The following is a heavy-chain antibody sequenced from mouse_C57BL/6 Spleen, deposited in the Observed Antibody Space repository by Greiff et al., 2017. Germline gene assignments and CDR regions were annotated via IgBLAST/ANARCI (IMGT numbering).Heavy chain of an antibody. CDR3: AYSPLHDWYFDV. J-gene: IGHJ1*03. CDR1: GYTFTDYY. V-gene: IGHV1-26*01. CDR2: INPNNGGT. Sequence: VQLQQSGPELVKPGASVKISCKASGYTFTDYYMNWVKQSHGKSLEWIGDINPNNGGTSYNQKFKGKATLTVDKSSSTAYMELRSLTSEDSAVYYCAYSPLHDWYFDVWGTGTTVTVSS. D-gene: IGHD2-1*01.